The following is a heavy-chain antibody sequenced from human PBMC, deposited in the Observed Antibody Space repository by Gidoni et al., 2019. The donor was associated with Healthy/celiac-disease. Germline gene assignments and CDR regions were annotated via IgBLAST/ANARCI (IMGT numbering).Heavy chain of an antibody. Sequence: QVQLQESGPGLVKPSETLSLTCNVSGGSISSYYWSWIRQPPGKGLEWIGYIDYSGSTNYTPSLKSRVTISVDTSKNQFSLKLSSVTAADTAVYYCARDAAVAGPVYYYYGMDVWGQGTTVTVSS. J-gene: IGHJ6*02. CDR1: GGSISSYY. D-gene: IGHD6-19*01. CDR3: ARDAAVAGPVYYYYGMDV. V-gene: IGHV4-59*01. CDR2: IDYSGST.